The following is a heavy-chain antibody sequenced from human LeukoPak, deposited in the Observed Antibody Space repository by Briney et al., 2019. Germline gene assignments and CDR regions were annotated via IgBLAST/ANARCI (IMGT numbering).Heavy chain of an antibody. J-gene: IGHJ4*02. D-gene: IGHD3-10*01. CDR2: IKQDGSEK. V-gene: IGHV3-7*03. Sequence: GGSLRLSRAASKFTFSSYWMSWVRQAPGKGLEWVANIKQDGSEKYYVDSVKGRFTISRDNAKNSVWLQMNSLRAEDTAIYYCAKGSYSGDSSPAGDDYWGQGTLVTVSS. CDR3: AKGSYSGDSSPAGDDY. CDR1: KFTFSSYW.